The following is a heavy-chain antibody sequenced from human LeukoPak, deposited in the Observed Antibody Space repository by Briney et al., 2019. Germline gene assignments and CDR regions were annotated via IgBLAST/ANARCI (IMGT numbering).Heavy chain of an antibody. D-gene: IGHD3-10*01. CDR1: GFTFSDYY. V-gene: IGHV3-11*06. J-gene: IGHJ4*02. CDR3: VREFYGRGDY. Sequence: PGGSMRLSCVASGFTFSDYYMSWIRQAPEKGLEWISYLSTRGAHSNYAASVKGRFTISRDDAKNSLYLQMNSLTAADTAIYYCVREFYGRGDYWGQGTLVTVSS. CDR2: LSTRGAHS.